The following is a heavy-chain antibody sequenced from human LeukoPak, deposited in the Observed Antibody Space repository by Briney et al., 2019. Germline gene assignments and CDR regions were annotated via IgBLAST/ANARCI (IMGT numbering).Heavy chain of an antibody. CDR3: ARGFNWFDP. CDR2: IYYSGST. Sequence: SETLSLTCTVSGGSISSSSYYWGWIRQPPGKGPEWIGSIYYSGSTYYNPSLKSRVTISVDTSKNQFSLKLSSVTAADTAVYYCARGFNWFDPWGQGTLVTVSS. V-gene: IGHV4-39*01. J-gene: IGHJ5*02. CDR1: GGSISSSSYY.